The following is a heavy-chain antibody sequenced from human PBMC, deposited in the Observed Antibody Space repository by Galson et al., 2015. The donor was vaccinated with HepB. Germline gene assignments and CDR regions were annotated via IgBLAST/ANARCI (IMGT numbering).Heavy chain of an antibody. CDR3: SRRRYYYDSSGPGYGMDV. J-gene: IGHJ6*02. D-gene: IGHD3-22*01. CDR2: IYSGGST. V-gene: IGHV3-53*01. CDR1: GFTVSSNY. Sequence: SLRLSCAASGFTVSSNYMSWVRQAPGKGLEWVSVIYSGGSTYYADSVKGRFTISRDNSKNTLYLQMNSLRAEDTAVYYCSRRRYYYDSSGPGYGMDVWGQGTTVTVSS.